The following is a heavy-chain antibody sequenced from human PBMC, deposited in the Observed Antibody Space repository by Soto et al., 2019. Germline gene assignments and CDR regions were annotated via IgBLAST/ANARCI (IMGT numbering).Heavy chain of an antibody. V-gene: IGHV3-33*01. CDR3: ARDGARFKYRYYYYGMDV. Sequence: TGGSLRLSCAASGFTFSSYGMHWVRQAPGKGLEWVAVIWYDGSNKYYADSVKGRFTISRDNSKNTLYLQMNSLRAEDTAVYYCARDGARFKYRYYYYGMDVWGQGTTVTVSS. J-gene: IGHJ6*02. CDR2: IWYDGSNK. CDR1: GFTFSSYG. D-gene: IGHD5-12*01.